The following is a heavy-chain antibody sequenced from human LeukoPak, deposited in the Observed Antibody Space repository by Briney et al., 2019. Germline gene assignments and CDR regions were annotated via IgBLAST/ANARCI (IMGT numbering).Heavy chain of an antibody. D-gene: IGHD3-3*01. Sequence: GGSLRLSCAASGFTFSSYWMHWVRQAPGKGLVWVSRINSDGSSTSYADSVKGRFTISRDNAKNTLYLQMNSLRAEDTAVYYCARARFWSDYFDYWGQGTLVTVSS. J-gene: IGHJ4*02. V-gene: IGHV3-74*01. CDR3: ARARFWSDYFDY. CDR1: GFTFSSYW. CDR2: INSDGSST.